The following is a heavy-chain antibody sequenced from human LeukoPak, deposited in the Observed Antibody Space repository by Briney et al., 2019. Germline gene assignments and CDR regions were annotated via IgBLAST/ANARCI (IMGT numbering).Heavy chain of an antibody. Sequence: SETLSLTCTVSGGSISSSSYYWGWIRQPPGKGLEWIRSIYYSGSTYYNPSLKSRVTISVDTSKNQFSLKLSSVTAADTAAYYCARHRYDSTRLDYYYYGMDVWGQGTTVTVSS. CDR3: ARHRYDSTRLDYYYYGMDV. D-gene: IGHD3-3*01. CDR2: IYYSGST. V-gene: IGHV4-39*01. J-gene: IGHJ6*02. CDR1: GGSISSSSYY.